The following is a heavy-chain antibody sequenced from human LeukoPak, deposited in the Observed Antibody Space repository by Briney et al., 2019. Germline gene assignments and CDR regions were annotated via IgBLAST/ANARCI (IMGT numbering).Heavy chain of an antibody. CDR3: AKRPSDYGDYVSYFDY. CDR2: ISDDGRRK. D-gene: IGHD4-17*01. J-gene: IGHJ4*02. CDR1: GSSFISYG. V-gene: IGHV3-30*18. Sequence: GGSLRLSCAASGSSFISYGMHWVRQAPGKGLEWVGVISDDGRRKDYADSVKGRFTISRDSSKDTLYLQMNSLRAEDTAVYYCAKRPSDYGDYVSYFDYWGQGTLVTVSS.